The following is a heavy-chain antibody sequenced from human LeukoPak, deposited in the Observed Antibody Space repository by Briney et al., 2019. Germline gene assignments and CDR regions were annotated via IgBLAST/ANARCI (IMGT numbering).Heavy chain of an antibody. CDR2: IYYSGST. CDR1: GGSFSGYY. V-gene: IGHV4-31*11. J-gene: IGHJ4*02. D-gene: IGHD6-19*01. CDR3: ARGQWCCSSGWSLSYYFDY. Sequence: KTSETLSLTCAVYGGSFSGYYWSWIRQHPGKGLEWIGYIYYSGSTYYNPSLKSRVTISVDTSKNQFSLKLSSVTAADTAVYYCARGQWCCSSGWSLSYYFDYWGQGTLVTVSS.